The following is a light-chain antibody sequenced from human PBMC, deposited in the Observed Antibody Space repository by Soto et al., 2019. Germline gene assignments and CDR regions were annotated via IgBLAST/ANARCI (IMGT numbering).Light chain of an antibody. CDR3: QQSYTAPLT. Sequence: DIQMTQSPSSLSASVGDRVTISCRASQSISTYLNWYQQKPGKAPDLLIYAASSLQSGVPPRFSGSRSGTDFTLTIMSLQPEDFATYYCQQSYTAPLTFGGGTKLAIK. CDR2: AAS. V-gene: IGKV1-39*01. CDR1: QSISTY. J-gene: IGKJ4*01.